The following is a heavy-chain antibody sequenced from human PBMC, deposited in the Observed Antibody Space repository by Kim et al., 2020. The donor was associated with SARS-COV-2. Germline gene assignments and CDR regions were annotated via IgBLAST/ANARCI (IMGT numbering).Heavy chain of an antibody. CDR1: GFIFRSYW. CDR2: INQDGSEK. D-gene: IGHD2-15*01. V-gene: IGHV3-7*01. CDR3: ARDVRWRQPFDY. Sequence: GGSLRLSCAASGFIFRSYWMSWVRQAPGKGLEWVANINQDGSEKYYVDSVKGRFTISRDNAKNLLYLQINSLRAEDTAVYNCARDVRWRQPFDYWGQGTLVTVSS. J-gene: IGHJ4*02.